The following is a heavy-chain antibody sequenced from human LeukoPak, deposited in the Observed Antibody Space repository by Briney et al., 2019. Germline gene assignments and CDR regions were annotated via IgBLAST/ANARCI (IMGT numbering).Heavy chain of an antibody. Sequence: SETLSLTCTVSGGSISSGDYYWRWIRQPPGKGLEWIGYIYYSGSTYYNPSLKSRVTISVDTSKNQFSLKLSSVTAADTAVYYCASTYYDILTGPRAFDIWGQGTMVTVSS. J-gene: IGHJ3*02. D-gene: IGHD3-9*01. CDR2: IYYSGST. CDR1: GGSISSGDYY. V-gene: IGHV4-30-4*01. CDR3: ASTYYDILTGPRAFDI.